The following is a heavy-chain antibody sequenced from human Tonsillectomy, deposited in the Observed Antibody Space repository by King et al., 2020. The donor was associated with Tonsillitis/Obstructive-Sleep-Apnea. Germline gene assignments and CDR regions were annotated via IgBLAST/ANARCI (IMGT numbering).Heavy chain of an antibody. J-gene: IGHJ6*03. D-gene: IGHD4-17*01. Sequence: VQLVESGGGLVQPGGSLRLSCAASGFTFSSYWMSWVRQAPGKGLEWVANIKQDGSEKYYVDSVKGRFTISRDNAKNSLYLQMNSLRAEDTAVYYCARVPYGNYYYYYMDVWGKGTTVTVSS. CDR3: ARVPYGNYYYYYMDV. CDR2: IKQDGSEK. V-gene: IGHV3-7*01. CDR1: GFTFSSYW.